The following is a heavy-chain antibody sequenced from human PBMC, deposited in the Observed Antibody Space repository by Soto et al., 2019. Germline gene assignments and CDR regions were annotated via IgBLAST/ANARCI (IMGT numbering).Heavy chain of an antibody. D-gene: IGHD5-18*01. J-gene: IGHJ4*02. CDR3: ARIKSGYSYGSIIDF. CDR2: VFYSGRT. Sequence: SETLSLTXSVSGGSINNFHWSWIRQPPGKGLEWIGFVFYSGRTTYNPSLQSRVTISVDTSHNHFSLKLRSVTAADTATYYCARIKSGYSYGSIIDFWGQGKLVTVSS. V-gene: IGHV4-59*01. CDR1: GGSINNFH.